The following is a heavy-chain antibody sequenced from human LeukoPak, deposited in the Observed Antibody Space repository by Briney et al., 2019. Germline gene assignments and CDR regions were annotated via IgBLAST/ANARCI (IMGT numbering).Heavy chain of an antibody. J-gene: IGHJ4*02. V-gene: IGHV4-39*07. Sequence: SETLSLTCTVSGGSISSSSYYWGWIRQPPGKGLEWIGSIYYSGSTHYNPSLKSRVTISVDTSKNQFSLKLSSVTAADTAVYYCARGRTTVTTMRYYFDYWGQGTLVTVSS. CDR3: ARGRTTVTTMRYYFDY. CDR1: GGSISSSSYY. D-gene: IGHD4-11*01. CDR2: IYYSGST.